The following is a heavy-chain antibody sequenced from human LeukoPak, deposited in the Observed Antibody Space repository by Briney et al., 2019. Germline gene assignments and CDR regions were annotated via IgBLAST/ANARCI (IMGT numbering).Heavy chain of an antibody. Sequence: GGSLRLSCEASGLTFSNSWMHWVRQVPGKGLVWVSRINNEGTTISYADSVKGRFTISRDNAKNTLYLQMNSLGAEDTAVYYCARVSGLGMNEYYQHWGQGTLVTVAS. CDR2: INNEGTTI. V-gene: IGHV3-74*01. D-gene: IGHD3-10*01. CDR3: ARVSGLGMNEYYQH. J-gene: IGHJ1*01. CDR1: GLTFSNSW.